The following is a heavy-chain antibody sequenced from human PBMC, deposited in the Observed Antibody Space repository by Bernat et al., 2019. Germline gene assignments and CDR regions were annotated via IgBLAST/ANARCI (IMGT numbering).Heavy chain of an antibody. CDR1: GFTFSTYA. D-gene: IGHD3-10*01. V-gene: IGHV3-23*04. Sequence: EVQLVESGGGSVQPGGSLRLSCAASGFTFSTYAMNWVRQAPGKGLEWVSSINASGGKTFLADSVKGRFTISRDNSKNTLYLHMNSLRAEDTAVYYCAEGSVWSPYFDYWGQGTLVTVSA. CDR3: AEGSVWSPYFDY. J-gene: IGHJ4*02. CDR2: INASGGKT.